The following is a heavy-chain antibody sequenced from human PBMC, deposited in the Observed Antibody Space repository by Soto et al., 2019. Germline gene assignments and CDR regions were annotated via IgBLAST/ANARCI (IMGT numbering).Heavy chain of an antibody. CDR2: IPYDGTDK. CDR3: AKHNSYYFDY. Sequence: PGGSLRLSCAASGFTFSSYGMHWVRQAPGKGLEWVAIIPYDGTDKYYADSVKGRFTISRDNSKSTLYLEMNSLRAEDTAVYYCAKHNSYYFDYWGQGTLVTVSS. CDR1: GFTFSSYG. D-gene: IGHD1-20*01. J-gene: IGHJ4*02. V-gene: IGHV3-30*02.